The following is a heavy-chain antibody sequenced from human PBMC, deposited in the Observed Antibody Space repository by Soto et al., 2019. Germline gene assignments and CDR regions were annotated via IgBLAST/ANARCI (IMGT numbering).Heavy chain of an antibody. CDR3: ARDKNTYSSGWPDVY. J-gene: IGHJ4*02. Sequence: QVQLVQSGAEVKKPGASVKVSCKASGYTFTSYGISWVRQAPGQGLEWMGWISAYNGNTNYAQKPQGRVTMTTDTSTSKAYMELRSLRSDDTAVYYCARDKNTYSSGWPDVYWGKGTLVTVSS. CDR1: GYTFTSYG. CDR2: ISAYNGNT. V-gene: IGHV1-18*01. D-gene: IGHD6-19*01.